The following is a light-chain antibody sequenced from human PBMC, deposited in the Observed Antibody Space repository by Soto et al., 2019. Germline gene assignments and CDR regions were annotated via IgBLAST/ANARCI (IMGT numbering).Light chain of an antibody. CDR1: SSDVGAYNY. Sequence: QSVLTQSASVSGSPGQSIAISCTGTSSDVGAYNYVSWYQQHPGKAPKLMISEVTNRPSGVSDRFSGSKSGNTASLTISGLQAEDEADYYCSSFTSRFTFVFGTGTKVTVL. V-gene: IGLV2-14*01. J-gene: IGLJ1*01. CDR3: SSFTSRFTFV. CDR2: EVT.